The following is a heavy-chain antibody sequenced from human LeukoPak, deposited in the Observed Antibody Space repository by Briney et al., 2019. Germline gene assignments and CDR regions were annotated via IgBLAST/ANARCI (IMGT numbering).Heavy chain of an antibody. Sequence: SETLSLTCTVSGGSISRSSYYWGWIRQPPGRGLEWIGSIYYSGSTYYKPSLKSRVTISVDTSKNQFSLKLSSVTAADTAVYYCAVLYISSSRLYSAMDVWGQGTTVTVS. CDR2: IYYSGST. V-gene: IGHV4-39*01. CDR3: AVLYISSSRLYSAMDV. D-gene: IGHD6-6*01. CDR1: GGSISRSSYY. J-gene: IGHJ6*02.